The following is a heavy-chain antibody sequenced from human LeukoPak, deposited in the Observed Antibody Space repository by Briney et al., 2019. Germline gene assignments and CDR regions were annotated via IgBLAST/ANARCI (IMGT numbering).Heavy chain of an antibody. CDR3: ARGGSGSYPDY. Sequence: SETLSLTCTVSGGSVSSYYWSWIRQPPGKGLEWIGYIYYSGSTNYNPSLKSRVTMSVDTSKNQFSLKLSSVTAADTAVYYCARGGSGSYPDYWGQGTLVTVSS. CDR2: IYYSGST. D-gene: IGHD1-26*01. CDR1: GGSVSSYY. J-gene: IGHJ4*02. V-gene: IGHV4-59*02.